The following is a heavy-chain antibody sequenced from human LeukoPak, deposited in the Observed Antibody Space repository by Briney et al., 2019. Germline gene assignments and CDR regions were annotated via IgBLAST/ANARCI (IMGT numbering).Heavy chain of an antibody. CDR1: GDSISSSSYY. Sequence: SETLSLTCTVSGDSISSSSYYWSWITRPPGKGLEWIEYIYYSGSTNYNPSLKSRVTISVDTSKNQFSLKLSSVTAADTAVYYCARGAAAYHYYGSGGVHFDYWGQGTLVTVSS. CDR2: IYYSGST. J-gene: IGHJ4*02. V-gene: IGHV4-61*01. CDR3: ARGAAAYHYYGSGGVHFDY. D-gene: IGHD3-10*01.